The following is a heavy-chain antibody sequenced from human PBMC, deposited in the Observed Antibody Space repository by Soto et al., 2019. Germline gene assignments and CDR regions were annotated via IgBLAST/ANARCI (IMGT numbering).Heavy chain of an antibody. CDR3: SKALSPYYYDSSGGHY. Sequence: EVQLLESGGGLVQPGGSLRLSCAASGFTFSSYVMNWVRQAPGKGLEWVSAISGSGDSTYYADSVKGRFTISRDNSKKTLYLQMNSLRAEDTAVYYCSKALSPYYYDSSGGHYWGQGTLVTVSS. CDR2: ISGSGDST. J-gene: IGHJ4*02. D-gene: IGHD3-22*01. V-gene: IGHV3-23*01. CDR1: GFTFSSYV.